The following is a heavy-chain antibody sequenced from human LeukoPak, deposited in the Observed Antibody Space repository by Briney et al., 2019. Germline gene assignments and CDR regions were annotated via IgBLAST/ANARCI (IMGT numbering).Heavy chain of an antibody. D-gene: IGHD3-10*01. Sequence: GSLRLSCAASGFTLSSYAMSWIRQPAGKGLEWIGRIYTSGSTYYNPSLKSRVTISVDTSKNQFSLKLSSVTAADTAVYYCARVYYGSGYRFDPWGQGALVTASS. V-gene: IGHV4-4*07. CDR3: ARVYYGSGYRFDP. CDR1: GFTLSSYA. J-gene: IGHJ5*02. CDR2: IYTSGST.